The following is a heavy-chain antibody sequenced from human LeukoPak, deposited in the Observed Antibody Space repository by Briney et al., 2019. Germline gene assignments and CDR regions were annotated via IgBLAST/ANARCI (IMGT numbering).Heavy chain of an antibody. CDR3: ARADSSSFLNWFDP. CDR2: INPNSGGT. J-gene: IGHJ5*02. D-gene: IGHD6-6*01. Sequence: ASVKVSCKASGYTFTGYYMHWVRQAPGQGLGWMGWINPNSGGTNYAQKFQGRVTMTRDTSISTAYMELSRLRSDDTAVYYCARADSSSFLNWFDPWGQGTLVTVSS. V-gene: IGHV1-2*02. CDR1: GYTFTGYY.